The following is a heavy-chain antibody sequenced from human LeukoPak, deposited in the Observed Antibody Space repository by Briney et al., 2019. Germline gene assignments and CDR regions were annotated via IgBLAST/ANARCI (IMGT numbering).Heavy chain of an antibody. Sequence: GGSLRLSGAASGFTFSSYSMTWVRQAPGKGLEWVSSISSSSSYIYYAYSVKGRFTSARYNAKNSLYLKMNSLRAEDTAVYYCARSQRYDFWSGYYLNFDYWGQGTLVTVSS. CDR1: GFTFSSYS. V-gene: IGHV3-21*01. CDR3: ARSQRYDFWSGYYLNFDY. D-gene: IGHD3-3*01. J-gene: IGHJ4*02. CDR2: ISSSSSYI.